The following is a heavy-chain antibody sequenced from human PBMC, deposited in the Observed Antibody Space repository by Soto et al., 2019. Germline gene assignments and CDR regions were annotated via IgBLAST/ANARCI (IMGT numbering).Heavy chain of an antibody. CDR1: GFSLSDYA. CDR3: ARIKLVEWFFINVDVYDRDV. D-gene: IGHD3-3*01. Sequence: GGSLRLSCVASGFSLSDYAVNWVRQAPGKGLEWVSFISSDSRTIYYADSVEGRFTVSRDNARNSVSLQMDSLRDEDAAVYYCARIKLVEWFFINVDVYDRDVWGQGTPVTVSS. J-gene: IGHJ6*02. CDR2: ISSDSRTI. V-gene: IGHV3-48*02.